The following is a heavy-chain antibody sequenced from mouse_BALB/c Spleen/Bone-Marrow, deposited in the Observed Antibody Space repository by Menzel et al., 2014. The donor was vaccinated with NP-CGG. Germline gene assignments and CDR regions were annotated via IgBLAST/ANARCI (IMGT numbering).Heavy chain of an antibody. CDR1: GFNIKDPY. J-gene: IGHJ3*01. Sequence: EVQLVESGAELVKPGASVKLSCTASGFNIKDPYMHWVKQRPEQGLEWIGRIDPANGNTKYDPKSQGKATITADTSSNTAYLQLSSLTSEDTAVYYCAPYYYGRWFTYWGQGTLVTVSA. CDR2: IDPANGNT. D-gene: IGHD1-1*01. CDR3: APYYYGRWFTY. V-gene: IGHV14-3*02.